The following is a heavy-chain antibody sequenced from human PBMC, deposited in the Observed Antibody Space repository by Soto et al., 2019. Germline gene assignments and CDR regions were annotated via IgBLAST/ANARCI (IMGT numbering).Heavy chain of an antibody. CDR3: ARDPVGITGTPY. CDR1: GFTVSTSQ. CDR2: IFIGGTT. V-gene: IGHV3-66*01. J-gene: IGHJ4*02. D-gene: IGHD1-20*01. Sequence: GGSLRLSCAASGFTVSTSQMTWVRQAPGKGLEWVSVIFIGGTTQYAESVKGRFTISRDNAENTLYLQMNSLRAEDTAVYYCARDPVGITGTPYWGQGTLVTVSS.